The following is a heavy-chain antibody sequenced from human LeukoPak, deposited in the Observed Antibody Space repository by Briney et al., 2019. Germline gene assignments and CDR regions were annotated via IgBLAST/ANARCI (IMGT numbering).Heavy chain of an antibody. J-gene: IGHJ4*02. CDR2: ISYSGSST. CDR1: GFTFSSYG. D-gene: IGHD5-18*01. CDR3: ASGYSYGDN. Sequence: PGRSLRLSCAASGFTFSSYGMSWVRQAPGKGLEWVSVISYSGSSTYYADSVKGRFTISRDNSKNTLYLQMNSLRAEDTAVYYCASGYSYGDNWGQGTLVTVSS. V-gene: IGHV3-23*01.